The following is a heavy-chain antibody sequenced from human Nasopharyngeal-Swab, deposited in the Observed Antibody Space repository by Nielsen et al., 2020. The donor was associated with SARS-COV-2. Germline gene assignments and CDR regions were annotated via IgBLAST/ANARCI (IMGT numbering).Heavy chain of an antibody. CDR1: GFTFSSYE. D-gene: IGHD3-16*02. CDR3: ARERVVFGELSLSYFDY. Sequence: GESLKISCAASGFTFSSYEMNWVRQAPGKGLEWVSYISSSGSTRYYADSVKGRFTISRDNSKNTLYLQMNSLRAEDTAVYYCARERVVFGELSLSYFDYWGQGTLVTVSS. CDR2: ISSSGSTR. J-gene: IGHJ4*02. V-gene: IGHV3-48*03.